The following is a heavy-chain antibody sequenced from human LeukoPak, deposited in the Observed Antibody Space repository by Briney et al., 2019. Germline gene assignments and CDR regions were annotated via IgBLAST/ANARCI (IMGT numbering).Heavy chain of an antibody. CDR3: ARGEAAAGIPARKDTHQIGVNYFDY. CDR2: IYSGGST. CDR1: GFTVSSNY. D-gene: IGHD6-13*01. Sequence: PGGSLRLSCAASGFTVSSNYMSWVRQAPGKGLEWVSVIYSGGSTYYADSVKGRFTISRDNSKNTLYLQMNSLRAEDTAVYYCARGEAAAGIPARKDTHQIGVNYFDYWGQGTLVTVSS. J-gene: IGHJ4*02. V-gene: IGHV3-66*01.